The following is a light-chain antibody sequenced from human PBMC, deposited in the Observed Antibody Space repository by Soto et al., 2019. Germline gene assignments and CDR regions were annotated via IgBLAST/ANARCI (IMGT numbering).Light chain of an antibody. CDR3: SSYTSSNTMV. CDR1: SSDVGVYNY. CDR2: EVR. J-gene: IGLJ2*01. V-gene: IGLV2-14*01. Sequence: QSVLTQPASVSGSPGQSITISCTGTSSDVGVYNYVSWYQHHPGKAPKVMIYEVRNRPSGISNRFSGSKSGNTASLTISGLQAEDEADYYCSSYTSSNTMVFGGGTKVTVL.